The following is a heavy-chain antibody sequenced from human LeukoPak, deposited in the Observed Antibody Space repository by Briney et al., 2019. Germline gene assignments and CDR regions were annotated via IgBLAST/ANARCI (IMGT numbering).Heavy chain of an antibody. J-gene: IGHJ4*02. CDR1: GFTVSSNH. CDR3: ARGSGDNYGIDY. Sequence: GGSLRLSCAASGFTVSSNHMSWVRQAPGKGLEWVSLIYIGGGTYYSDSVKARFTNSRDNTKNTLYLQMNSLRAEDRAVYYCARGSGDNYGIDYWGQGTLVTVSS. D-gene: IGHD5-24*01. V-gene: IGHV3-53*01. CDR2: IYIGGGT.